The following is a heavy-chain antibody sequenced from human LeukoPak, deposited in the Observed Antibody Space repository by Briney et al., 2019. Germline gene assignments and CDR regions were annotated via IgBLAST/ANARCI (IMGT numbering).Heavy chain of an antibody. J-gene: IGHJ4*02. CDR2: ISSSSTI. CDR1: GFTFSSYS. D-gene: IGHD3-10*01. CDR3: ARGGGSGSSTLYYFDS. Sequence: GGSLRLSCAASGFTFSSYSMNWVRQAPGKGLEWVSYISSSSTIYYADSVKGRFTISRDNAKNSLYLQMNSLGAEDTAVYYCARGGGSGSSTLYYFDSWGQGTWSPSPQ. V-gene: IGHV3-48*04.